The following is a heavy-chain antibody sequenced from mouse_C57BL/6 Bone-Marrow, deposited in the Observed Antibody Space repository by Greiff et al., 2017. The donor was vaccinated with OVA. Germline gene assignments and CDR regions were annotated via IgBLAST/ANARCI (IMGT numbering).Heavy chain of an antibody. J-gene: IGHJ1*03. V-gene: IGHV1-82*01. Sequence: QVQLQQSGPELVKPGASVKISCKASGYAFSSSWMNWVKQRPGKGLEWIGRIYPGDGDTNYNGKFKGKATLTADKSSRTAYMQLSSLTSEDSAVYFCARVIYYGNHGYWYFDVWGTGTTVTVSS. D-gene: IGHD2-1*01. CDR2: IYPGDGDT. CDR1: GYAFSSSW. CDR3: ARVIYYGNHGYWYFDV.